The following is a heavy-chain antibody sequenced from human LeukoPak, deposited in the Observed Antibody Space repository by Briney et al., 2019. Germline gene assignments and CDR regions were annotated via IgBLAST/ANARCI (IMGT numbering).Heavy chain of an antibody. V-gene: IGHV1-69*05. D-gene: IGHD6-19*01. CDR2: IIPIFGTA. J-gene: IGHJ4*02. CDR3: ARAPVDSSGWYWFDY. Sequence: SVKVSCKASGGTFSSYAISWVRQAPGQGLEWMGGIIPIFGTANYAQKFQGRVTITTDESTSTAYMELSSLRSEDTAVYYCARAPVDSSGWYWFDYWGQGTLVTVSS. CDR1: GGTFSSYA.